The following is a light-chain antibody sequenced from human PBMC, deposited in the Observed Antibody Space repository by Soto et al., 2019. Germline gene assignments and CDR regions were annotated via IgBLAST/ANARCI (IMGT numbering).Light chain of an antibody. Sequence: EIVMTQSPATLSVSPGERVTLSCRASESLSTYLAWYQQKPGQAPRLLIYGASTKATGIPARFSGSGSATDFTLPIRSLQSEDFAVYYCQSYNDWPFTFGQGTKLEI. V-gene: IGKV3-15*01. CDR1: ESLSTY. CDR3: QSYNDWPFT. J-gene: IGKJ2*01. CDR2: GAS.